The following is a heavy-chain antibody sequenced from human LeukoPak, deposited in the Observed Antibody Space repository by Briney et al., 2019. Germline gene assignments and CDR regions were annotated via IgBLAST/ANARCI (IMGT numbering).Heavy chain of an antibody. CDR1: GGSISSYY. V-gene: IGHV4-59*12. Sequence: PSETLSLTCAVSGGSISSYYWSWIRQPPGKGLEWIGYIYYSGSTNYNPSLKSRVTISVDKSKNQFSLKLSSVTAADTAVYYCARDQERGSYFYWGQGTLVTVSS. D-gene: IGHD1-26*01. CDR2: IYYSGST. J-gene: IGHJ4*02. CDR3: ARDQERGSYFY.